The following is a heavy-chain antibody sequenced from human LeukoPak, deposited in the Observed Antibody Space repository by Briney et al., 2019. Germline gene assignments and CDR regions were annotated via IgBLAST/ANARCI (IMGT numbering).Heavy chain of an antibody. J-gene: IGHJ3*02. D-gene: IGHD2-2*01. CDR3: ASPRALYCSSTSCQTANGAFDI. Sequence: SVKVSCKASGGTFSSYAISWVRQAPGQGLEWMGGIIPIFGTANYAQKFQGRVTITADESTSTAYMELSSLRSEDTAVYYCASPRALYCSSTSCQTANGAFDIWGQGTMVTVSS. CDR2: IIPIFGTA. V-gene: IGHV1-69*01. CDR1: GGTFSSYA.